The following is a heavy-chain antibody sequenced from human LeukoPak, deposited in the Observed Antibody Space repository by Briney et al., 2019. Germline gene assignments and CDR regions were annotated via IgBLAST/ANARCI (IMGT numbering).Heavy chain of an antibody. J-gene: IGHJ4*02. CDR2: INHSGST. CDR1: GGSISGYY. D-gene: IGHD6-6*01. CDR3: ASYEYSSSSAY. Sequence: SETLSLTCTVSGGSISGYYWSWIRQPPGKGLEWIGEINHSGSTNYNPSLKSRVTISVDTSKNQFSLKLSSVTAADTAVYYCASYEYSSSSAYWGQGTLVTVSS. V-gene: IGHV4-34*01.